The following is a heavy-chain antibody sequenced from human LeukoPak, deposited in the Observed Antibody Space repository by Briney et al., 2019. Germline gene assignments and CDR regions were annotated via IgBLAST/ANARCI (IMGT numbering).Heavy chain of an antibody. CDR3: AKVAKGYYYYYYMDF. CDR2: ISWNSGSI. CDR1: GFTFDDYA. J-gene: IGHJ6*03. V-gene: IGHV3-9*03. Sequence: PGGSLRLSCAASGFTFDDYAMHWVRQAPGKGLEWVSGISWNSGSIGYADSVKGRFTISRDNAKNSLYLQMNSLRAEDMALYYCAKVAKGYYYYYYMDFWGKGTTVTVSS.